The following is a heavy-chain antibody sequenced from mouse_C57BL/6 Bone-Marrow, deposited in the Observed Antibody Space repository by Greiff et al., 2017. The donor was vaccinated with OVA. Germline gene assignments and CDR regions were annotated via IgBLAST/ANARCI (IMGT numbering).Heavy chain of an antibody. J-gene: IGHJ3*01. Sequence: VHVKQSGAELVKPGASVKLSCTASGFNIKDYYMHWVKQRTEQGLEWIGRIDPEDGETKYASKFQGKATITAETSSNTAYLQLSSLTSEDTAVYYCATLYCSVSKAWFAYWGQGTLVTVSA. V-gene: IGHV14-2*01. CDR2: IDPEDGET. CDR1: GFNIKDYY. CDR3: ATLYCSVSKAWFAY. D-gene: IGHD1-1*01.